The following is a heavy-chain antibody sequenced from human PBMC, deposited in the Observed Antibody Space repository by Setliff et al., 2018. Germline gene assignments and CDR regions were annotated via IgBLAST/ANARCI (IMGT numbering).Heavy chain of an antibody. J-gene: IGHJ4*02. Sequence: PSETLSLTCAVSGGSISSGDASWSWVRQPPGKGLEWIGYIYHAGSTYYNPFLESRVTISIDKPNKQFSLELRSLTAADTALYYCARGGGYGPGGSFHNAPFDYWGQGMLVTVSS. CDR1: GGSISSGDAS. V-gene: IGHV4-30-2*01. CDR2: IYHAGST. D-gene: IGHD3-10*01. CDR3: ARGGGYGPGGSFHNAPFDY.